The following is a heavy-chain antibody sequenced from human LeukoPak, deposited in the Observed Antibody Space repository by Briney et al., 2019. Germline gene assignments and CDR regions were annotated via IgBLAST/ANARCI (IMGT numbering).Heavy chain of an antibody. CDR2: IYSGGST. V-gene: IGHV3-66*01. Sequence: GGSLRLSCAASGFTFSDYYMSWIRQAPGKGLEWVSVIYSGGSTYYADSVKGRFTISRDNSKNTLYLQMNSLRAEDTAVYYCASRYSSGWYGGVFDYWGQGTLVTVSS. CDR3: ASRYSSGWYGGVFDY. CDR1: GFTFSDYY. J-gene: IGHJ4*02. D-gene: IGHD6-19*01.